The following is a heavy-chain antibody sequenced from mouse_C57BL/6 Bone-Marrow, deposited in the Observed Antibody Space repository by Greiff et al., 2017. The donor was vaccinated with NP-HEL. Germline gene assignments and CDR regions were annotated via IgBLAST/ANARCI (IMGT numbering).Heavy chain of an antibody. CDR3: ARRGQLRLPWFAY. D-gene: IGHD3-2*02. CDR2: IYPGDGDT. Sequence: VQVVESGPELVKPGASVKISCKASGYAFSSSWMNWVKQRPGKGLEWIGRIYPGDGDTNYNGKFKGKATLTADKSSSTAYMQLSSLTSEDSAVYFCARRGQLRLPWFAYWGQGTLVTVSA. V-gene: IGHV1-82*01. J-gene: IGHJ3*01. CDR1: GYAFSSSW.